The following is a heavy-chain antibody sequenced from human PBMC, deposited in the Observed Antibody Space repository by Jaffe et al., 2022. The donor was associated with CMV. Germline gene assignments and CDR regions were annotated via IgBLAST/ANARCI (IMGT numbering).Heavy chain of an antibody. J-gene: IGHJ3*02. Sequence: QVQLQESGPGLVKPSETLSLTCTVSGGSISSYYWSWIRQPPGKGLEWIGYIYYSGSTNYNPSLKSRVTISVDTSKNQFSLKLSSVTAADTAVYYCARVFAEMATIGAFDIWGQGTMVTVSS. V-gene: IGHV4-59*01. CDR1: GGSISSYY. D-gene: IGHD5-12*01. CDR3: ARVFAEMATIGAFDI. CDR2: IYYSGST.